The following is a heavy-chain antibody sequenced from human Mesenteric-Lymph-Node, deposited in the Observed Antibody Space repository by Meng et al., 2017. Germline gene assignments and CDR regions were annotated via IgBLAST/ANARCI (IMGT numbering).Heavy chain of an antibody. CDR2: ITGNSDYK. Sequence: GESLKISCATSGFTFSSSSMNWVRQAPGKGLEWVSFITGNSDYKYYAESVKGRFTISRDNSKSTLYLQMNSLRAEDTAVYYCAKDHDFWSGFYSQFDHWGQGTLVTVSS. J-gene: IGHJ4*02. V-gene: IGHV3-21*04. CDR3: AKDHDFWSGFYSQFDH. D-gene: IGHD3-3*01. CDR1: GFTFSSSS.